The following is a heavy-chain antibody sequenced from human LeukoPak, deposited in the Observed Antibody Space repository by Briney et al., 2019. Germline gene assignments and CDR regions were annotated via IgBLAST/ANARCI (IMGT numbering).Heavy chain of an antibody. CDR3: ARRRRLSSTSCYADY. D-gene: IGHD2-2*01. V-gene: IGHV5-51*01. Sequence: GESLQISCKGSGYNFTSYWIGWGRQVPGKGLEWMGIIYPGDSDTRYSPSFQGQVTISADKSISTAYLQWSSLKASDTAMYYCARRRRLSSTSCYADYWGQGTLVTVSS. CDR1: GYNFTSYW. CDR2: IYPGDSDT. J-gene: IGHJ4*02.